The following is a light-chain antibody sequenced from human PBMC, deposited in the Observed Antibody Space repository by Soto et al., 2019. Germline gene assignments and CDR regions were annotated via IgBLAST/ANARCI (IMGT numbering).Light chain of an antibody. CDR2: GAS. J-gene: IGKJ3*01. CDR1: QTVSDD. Sequence: EIVMTQSPATLFVSPGERATLSCRASQTVSDDLAWYQQKPGQDPRLLIYGASTSATDIPARFSGGGSGPEFTHTINRLQSEDSAIYYCQQYHDWPPITFGPGPKVNI. V-gene: IGKV3-15*01. CDR3: QQYHDWPPIT.